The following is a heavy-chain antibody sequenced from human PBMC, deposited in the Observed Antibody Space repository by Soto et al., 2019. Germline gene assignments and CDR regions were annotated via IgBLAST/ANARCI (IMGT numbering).Heavy chain of an antibody. V-gene: IGHV1-2*02. Sequence: ASVKVSCKASGYTFTGYYMHWVRQAPGQGLEWMGWINPDSGGTNYAQKFQGRVTMTRDTSISTAYMELSRLRSDDTAVYYCARDFIAADYGMDVWGQGTTVTVSS. D-gene: IGHD2-15*01. CDR1: GYTFTGYY. J-gene: IGHJ6*02. CDR2: INPDSGGT. CDR3: ARDFIAADYGMDV.